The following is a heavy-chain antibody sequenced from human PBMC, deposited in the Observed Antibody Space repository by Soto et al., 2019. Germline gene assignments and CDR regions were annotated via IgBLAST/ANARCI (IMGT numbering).Heavy chain of an antibody. D-gene: IGHD3-22*01. J-gene: IGHJ3*02. Sequence: PGGSLRLSCAASGFTFSSYEMNWVRQAPGKGLEWVSYISSSGSTIYYADSVKGRFTISRDNAKNSLYLQMNSLRAEDTAVYYCEADCYYSSGYFRGKFDIWGEGTTVT. CDR1: GFTFSSYE. V-gene: IGHV3-48*03. CDR3: EADCYYSSGYFRGKFDI. CDR2: ISSSGSTI.